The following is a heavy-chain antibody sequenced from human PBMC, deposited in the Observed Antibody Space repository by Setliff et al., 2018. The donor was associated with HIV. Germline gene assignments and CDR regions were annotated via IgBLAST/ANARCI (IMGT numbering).Heavy chain of an antibody. CDR2: INHSGRT. Sequence: PSETLSLTCAVYGGSFSDNYWSWIRQSPGKGLEWIGEINHSGRTKYNPSLKSRVTISVDTSKNQFSLKLSSVTAADTAFYYCARGFSGDYLFTGYLDVWGKGTTVTVSS. CDR3: ARGFSGDYLFTGYLDV. J-gene: IGHJ6*03. V-gene: IGHV4-34*01. D-gene: IGHD3-22*01. CDR1: GGSFSDNY.